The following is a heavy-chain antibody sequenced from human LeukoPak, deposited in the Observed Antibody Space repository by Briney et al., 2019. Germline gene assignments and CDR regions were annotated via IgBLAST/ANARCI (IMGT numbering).Heavy chain of an antibody. D-gene: IGHD3-9*01. V-gene: IGHV3-7*01. CDR3: ARLPYYDVLAGTDH. CDR1: GFTLRSYG. Sequence: GGSLRPSCAVSGFTLRSYGMSWVRQAPGKGLEWVANIKQDGSENYYVDSVKGRFTISRDNAKNTLYLQMNSLRVEDTAVYYCARLPYYDVLAGTDHWGQGTLVTVSS. J-gene: IGHJ4*02. CDR2: IKQDGSEN.